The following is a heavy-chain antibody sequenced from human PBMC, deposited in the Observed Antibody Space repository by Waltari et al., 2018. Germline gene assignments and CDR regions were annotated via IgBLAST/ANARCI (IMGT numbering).Heavy chain of an antibody. CDR3: VRGYPDIVATISDY. CDR2: FYKSGTT. J-gene: IGHJ4*02. V-gene: IGHV4-39*07. CDR1: PSSFRNHNYY. D-gene: IGHD5-12*01. Sequence: QLQLQESGPGLVKPSETLSLPGTAPPSSFRNHNYYWGWVRQPPGKGLEWIGIFYKSGTTYYNPSLKSRVTISVDTSNNQFSLKLNSVTAADTAVYYCVRGYPDIVATISDYWGQGTLVIVSS.